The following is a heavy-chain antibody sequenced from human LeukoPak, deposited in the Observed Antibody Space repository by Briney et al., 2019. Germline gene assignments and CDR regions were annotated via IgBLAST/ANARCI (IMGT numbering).Heavy chain of an antibody. J-gene: IGHJ6*02. CDR1: GGSFSGYY. Sequence: SETLSLTCAVYGGSFSGYYWSWIRQPPGKGLEWIGEINHSGSTNYNPSLKSRVTISVDTSKNQFSLKLSSVTAADTAVYYCARGTVAARTSIVYYYYGMDVRGQGTTITVSS. CDR2: INHSGST. D-gene: IGHD2-15*01. V-gene: IGHV4-34*01. CDR3: ARGTVAARTSIVYYYYGMDV.